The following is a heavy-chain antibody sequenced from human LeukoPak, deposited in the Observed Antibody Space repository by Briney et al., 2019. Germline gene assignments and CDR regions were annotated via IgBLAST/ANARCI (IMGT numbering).Heavy chain of an antibody. J-gene: IGHJ6*03. Sequence: GGSLRLSCAASGFTFSSYGMNWVRQAPGKGRESVASISSSSSYIYYADSVKGRFTISRDNAKNSLYLQMNSLRAEDTAVYYCARDLAARFYYYMDVWGKGTMVTVSS. D-gene: IGHD6-13*01. V-gene: IGHV3-21*06. CDR1: GFTFSSYG. CDR3: ARDLAARFYYYMDV. CDR2: ISSSSSYI.